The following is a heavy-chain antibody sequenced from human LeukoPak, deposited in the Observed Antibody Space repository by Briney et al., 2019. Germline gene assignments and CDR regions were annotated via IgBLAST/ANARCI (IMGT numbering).Heavy chain of an antibody. V-gene: IGHV3-21*01. CDR1: GFTFSSYS. Sequence: GGSLRLSCAASGFTFSSYSMNWVRQALGKGLEWVSSISSSSSYIYYADSVKGRFTISRDNAKNSLYLQMNSLRAEDTAVYYCATDEGYCSSTSCYTSAFDIWGQGTMVTVSS. J-gene: IGHJ3*02. CDR3: ATDEGYCSSTSCYTSAFDI. D-gene: IGHD2-2*02. CDR2: ISSSSSYI.